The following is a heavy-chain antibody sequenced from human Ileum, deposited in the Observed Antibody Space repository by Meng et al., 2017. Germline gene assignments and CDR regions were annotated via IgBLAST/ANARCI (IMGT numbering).Heavy chain of an antibody. V-gene: IGHV4-4*02. CDR2: IHNSGSN. D-gene: IGHD1-26*01. CDR1: GGSISSCDW. Sequence: QGHLQESGPELLKPSGPRSLTCAVAGGSISSCDWWRCVHPPARRRQEFIGEIHNSGSNNYPPSLKRRVTTAVTTSNHKSSQQMTSVPAENAAVYYCAREWSGSYRNFDYWGQGTLVTVSS. J-gene: IGHJ4*02. CDR3: AREWSGSYRNFDY.